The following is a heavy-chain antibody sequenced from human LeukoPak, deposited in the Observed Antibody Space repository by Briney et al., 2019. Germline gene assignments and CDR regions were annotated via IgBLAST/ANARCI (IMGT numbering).Heavy chain of an antibody. CDR1: GFTFSSHG. V-gene: IGHV3-23*01. J-gene: IGHJ4*02. CDR2: ISGSGGST. Sequence: GGTLRLSCAASGFTFSSHGMSWVRQAPGKGLEWVSAISGSGGSTYYADSVKGRFTISRDNSKNTLYLQMNSLRAEDTAVYYCAKDGEPYDSSGYYYFSPIDYWGQGTLVTVSS. D-gene: IGHD3-22*01. CDR3: AKDGEPYDSSGYYYFSPIDY.